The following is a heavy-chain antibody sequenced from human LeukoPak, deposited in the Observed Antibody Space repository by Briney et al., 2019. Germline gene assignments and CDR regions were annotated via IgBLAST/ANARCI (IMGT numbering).Heavy chain of an antibody. CDR2: IYHSGST. CDR3: ATSPEGVLGWFDP. Sequence: SETLSLTCAVSGGSISSSNWWSWVRQPPGKGLEWIGEIYHSGSTNYNPSLKSRVTISVDKSKNQFSLKLSSVTAADTAVYYCATSPEGVLGWFDPWGQGTLVTVSS. D-gene: IGHD3-10*01. J-gene: IGHJ5*02. CDR1: GGSISSSNW. V-gene: IGHV4-4*02.